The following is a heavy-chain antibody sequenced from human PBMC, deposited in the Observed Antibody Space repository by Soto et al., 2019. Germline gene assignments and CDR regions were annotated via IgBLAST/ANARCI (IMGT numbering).Heavy chain of an antibody. Sequence: QVQLEQSGGEVKKPGSSVKVSCKASGVTFSKFIMTWVRQAPGLGLEWVGGIIPIFGTANYAQKFQGRVTITADESTSTSYLEVSNLRSEDTAVYYCAKVRYSSPMGYYYGMDGLGQGTAVTVSS. V-gene: IGHV1-69*01. CDR3: AKVRYSSPMGYYYGMDG. D-gene: IGHD6-19*01. CDR2: IIPIFGTA. J-gene: IGHJ6*02. CDR1: GVTFSKFI.